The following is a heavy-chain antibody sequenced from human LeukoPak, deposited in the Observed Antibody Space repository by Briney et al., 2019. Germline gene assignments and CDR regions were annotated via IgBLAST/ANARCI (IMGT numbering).Heavy chain of an antibody. D-gene: IGHD3-3*01. CDR3: ARDSYDFWSGYYPAGHYFDY. CDR1: GDSSSSSIYY. V-gene: IGHV4-39*07. J-gene: IGHJ4*02. Sequence: SETLSLTCAVSGDSSSSSIYYWGWIRQPPGKGLEWIGSIDYSGSTYYNPSLKSRATISIDTSKNQFSLKLSSVTAADTAVYYCARDSYDFWSGYYPAGHYFDYWGQGTLVTVSS. CDR2: IDYSGST.